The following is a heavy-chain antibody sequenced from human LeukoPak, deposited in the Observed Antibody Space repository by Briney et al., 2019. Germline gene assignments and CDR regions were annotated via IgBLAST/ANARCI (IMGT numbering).Heavy chain of an antibody. V-gene: IGHV4-30-2*01. J-gene: IGHJ3*02. CDR1: GGSISSGGYS. CDR2: IYHSGST. CDR3: ARGGVISDAFDI. D-gene: IGHD2-21*01. Sequence: SETLSLTCAVSGGSISSGGYSWSWIRQPPGKGLGWIGYIYHSGSTYYNPSLKSRVTISVDRSKNQFSLKLSSVTAADTAVYYCARGGVISDAFDIWGQGTMVTVSS.